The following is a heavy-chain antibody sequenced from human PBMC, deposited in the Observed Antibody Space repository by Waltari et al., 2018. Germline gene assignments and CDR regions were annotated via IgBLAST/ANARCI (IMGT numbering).Heavy chain of an antibody. J-gene: IGHJ3*01. D-gene: IGHD5-12*01. Sequence: QLQLQESGPRLVRPSGPLSLISRVSGVSITRNRRYWAWIRQSPGPGLAWRGNVSYSGTTYISPSFKGGVSVSRDTSKNQVSLILGSVTAADMAVYYCATYIGASVGTAAFDVWGQGTMVTVSS. V-gene: IGHV4-39*01. CDR3: ATYIGASVGTAAFDV. CDR2: VSYSGTT. CDR1: GVSITRNRRY.